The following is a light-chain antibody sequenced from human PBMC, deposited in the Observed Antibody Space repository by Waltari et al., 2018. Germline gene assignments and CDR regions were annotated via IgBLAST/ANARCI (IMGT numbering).Light chain of an antibody. V-gene: IGKV1-5*03. J-gene: IGKJ1*01. Sequence: IQVTQSPFTLSASVGDRGTITCRASQSISSWLAWYQQQPGKGPQLLIYKASRLESGVPSRFSGSGSGTEFTLTISSLQPDDFATYYCQQYDSYSGTFGQGTRVEIK. CDR2: KAS. CDR3: QQYDSYSGT. CDR1: QSISSW.